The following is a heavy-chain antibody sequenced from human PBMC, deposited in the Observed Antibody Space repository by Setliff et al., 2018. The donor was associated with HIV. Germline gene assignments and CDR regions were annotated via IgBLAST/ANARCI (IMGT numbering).Heavy chain of an antibody. CDR3: ARVVPDSSGYWSLVGGYYFDY. CDR1: GGSISGHY. CDR2: ISYSGST. J-gene: IGHJ4*02. Sequence: KPSETLSLTCTVSGGSISGHYWSWIRQPPGTGLEWIGSISYSGSTYYNPSLKSRVTISVDTSKNQFSLKLSSVTAADTAVYYCARVVPDSSGYWSLVGGYYFDYWGQGTLVTVSS. V-gene: IGHV4-59*08. D-gene: IGHD3-22*01.